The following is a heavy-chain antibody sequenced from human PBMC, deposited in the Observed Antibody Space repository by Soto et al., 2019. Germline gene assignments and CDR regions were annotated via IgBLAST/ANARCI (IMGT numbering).Heavy chain of an antibody. D-gene: IGHD1-26*01. CDR3: ARASYSYYYYGMDV. V-gene: IGHV3-11*06. J-gene: IGHJ6*02. CDR1: GFTFSDYY. Sequence: PGGSLRLSCAASGFTFSDYYMSWIRQAPGKGLEWVSYISSSSSYTNYADSVKGRFTISRDNAKNSLYLQMNSLRAEDTAVYYCARASYSYYYYGMDVWGHGTTVTVSS. CDR2: ISSSSSYT.